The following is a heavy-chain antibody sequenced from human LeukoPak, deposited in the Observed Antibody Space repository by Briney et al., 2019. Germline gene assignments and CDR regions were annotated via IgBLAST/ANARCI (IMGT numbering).Heavy chain of an antibody. CDR1: GFTFSSYA. CDR3: AKEFVVRGVSLDY. Sequence: PGGSLRLSCAASGFTFSSYAMSWVRQAPGKGLQWVSGISGSGGSTYYADSVKGRFTISRDNSKNTLYVQMNSLRAEDTAVYYCAKEFVVRGVSLDYWGQGTLVTVSS. CDR2: ISGSGGST. V-gene: IGHV3-23*01. D-gene: IGHD3-10*01. J-gene: IGHJ4*02.